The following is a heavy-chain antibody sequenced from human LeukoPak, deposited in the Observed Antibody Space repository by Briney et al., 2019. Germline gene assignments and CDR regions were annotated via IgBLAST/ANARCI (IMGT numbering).Heavy chain of an antibody. J-gene: IGHJ3*02. V-gene: IGHV4-39*07. CDR2: IYYSGST. CDR1: GGSFSSCSYY. Sequence: PSETLSLTCTVSGGSFSSCSYYWGWNRPPPGKGLEWIGSIYYSGSTYYDSSLKRRVTICVDTSKNQFSMKLSSVTAADTAVYYCARVSGDAVDIWGQGTMVTVSS. CDR3: ARVSGDAVDI.